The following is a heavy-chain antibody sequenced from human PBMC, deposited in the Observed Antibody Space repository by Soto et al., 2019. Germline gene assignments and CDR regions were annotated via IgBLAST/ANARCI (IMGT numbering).Heavy chain of an antibody. CDR3: AKVLRSGWYSPSLDYYYMDV. Sequence: GGSLRLSCAASGFTFDDYAMHWVRQAPGKGLEWVSGISWNSGSIGYADSVKGRFTISRDNAKNSLYLQMNSLRAEDTALYYCAKVLRSGWYSPSLDYYYMDVWGKGTTVTVSS. V-gene: IGHV3-9*01. CDR1: GFTFDDYA. CDR2: ISWNSGSI. J-gene: IGHJ6*03. D-gene: IGHD6-19*01.